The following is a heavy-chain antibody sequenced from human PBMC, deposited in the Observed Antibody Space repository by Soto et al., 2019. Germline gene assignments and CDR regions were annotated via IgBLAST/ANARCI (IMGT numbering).Heavy chain of an antibody. J-gene: IGHJ4*02. CDR2: MNAKSGDT. CDR3: GRGLGYCSDGVCRIIDS. D-gene: IGHD2-8*01. CDR1: GYTFSDFD. Sequence: GASVKVSCKASGYTFSDFDINWLRQASGQGPEWMGWMNAKSGDTFFAQRFQGKFNMTWDTSLSTAYMEVGSLTSDDTAMYYCGRGLGYCSDGVCRIIDSWGQGTLVTVSS. V-gene: IGHV1-8*01.